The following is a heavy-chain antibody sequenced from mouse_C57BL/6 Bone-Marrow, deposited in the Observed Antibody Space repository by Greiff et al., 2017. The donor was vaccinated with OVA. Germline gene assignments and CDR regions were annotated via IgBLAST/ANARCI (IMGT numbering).Heavy chain of an antibody. CDR1: GYTFTSYT. CDR3: ARSTTVVAPMDY. D-gene: IGHD1-1*01. J-gene: IGHJ4*01. Sequence: QVQLQQSGAELARPGASVKMSCKASGYTFTSYTMHWVKQRPGQGLEWIGYINPSSGYTKYNQKFKDKATLTADKSSSTAYMQLSSLTSEDSAVYYCARSTTVVAPMDYWGQGTSVTVSS. CDR2: INPSSGYT. V-gene: IGHV1-4*01.